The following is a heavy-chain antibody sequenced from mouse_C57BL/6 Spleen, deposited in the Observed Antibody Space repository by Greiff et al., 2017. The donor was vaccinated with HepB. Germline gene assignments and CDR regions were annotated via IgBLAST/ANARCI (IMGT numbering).Heavy chain of an antibody. Sequence: EVKLVESGGGLVKPGGSLKLSCAASGFTFSSYTMSWVRQTPEKRLEWVATISGGGGNTYYPDSVKGRFTISRDNAKNTLYLQMSSLRSEDTALYYCARDYYGSSYVRVWFAYWGQGTLVTVSA. J-gene: IGHJ3*01. CDR3: ARDYYGSSYVRVWFAY. D-gene: IGHD1-1*01. CDR2: ISGGGGNT. V-gene: IGHV5-9*01. CDR1: GFTFSSYT.